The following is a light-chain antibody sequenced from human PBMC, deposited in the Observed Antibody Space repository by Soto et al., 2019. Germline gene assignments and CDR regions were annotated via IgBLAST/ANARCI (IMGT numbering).Light chain of an antibody. CDR1: QGISNY. Sequence: DIQMTQSPSSLSASVGDRVTITCRASQGISNYIAWYQQKPGKAPKLLIYAASTLQSGVPSRFSGSGSGTDATLTINSLQPEHVSTYSCQKYRSVPLFGPGTKVDIK. V-gene: IGKV1-27*01. CDR2: AAS. CDR3: QKYRSVPL. J-gene: IGKJ3*01.